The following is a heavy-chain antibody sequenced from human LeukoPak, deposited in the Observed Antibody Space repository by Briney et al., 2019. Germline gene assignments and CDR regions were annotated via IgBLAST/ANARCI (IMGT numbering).Heavy chain of an antibody. J-gene: IGHJ6*03. V-gene: IGHV3-9*03. CDR3: AKSGSLDYMDV. CDR1: GFTFDDYA. D-gene: IGHD6-25*01. CDR2: ISWNSGSI. Sequence: SLRLSCAASGFTFDDYAMHWVRQAPGKGLEWVSSISWNSGSIGYADSVKGRFTISRDNAKNSLYLQMNSLRAEDMALYYCAKSGSLDYMDVWGKGTTVTVSS.